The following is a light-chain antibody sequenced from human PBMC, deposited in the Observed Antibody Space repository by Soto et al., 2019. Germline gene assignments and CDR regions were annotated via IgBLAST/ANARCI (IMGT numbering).Light chain of an antibody. Sequence: QSALTQPASGSGSPGQSITISCTGTSSDVGYNYVSWYQHHPGKAPKLVIYQDTDRPSGVSNRFSGSKSGNTASLTISVLQAEDEADYYCGSYIIDSSWVFGGGTKLTVL. V-gene: IGLV2-14*01. CDR3: GSYIIDSSWV. J-gene: IGLJ3*02. CDR1: SSDVGYNY. CDR2: QDT.